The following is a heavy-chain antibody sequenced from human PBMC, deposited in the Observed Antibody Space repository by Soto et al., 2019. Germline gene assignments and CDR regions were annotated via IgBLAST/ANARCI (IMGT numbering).Heavy chain of an antibody. D-gene: IGHD3-10*01. CDR3: ARRGSGSYSDY. Sequence: PSETLSLTCTVSGGSISSSSYYWGWIRQPPGKGLEWIGSIYYSGSTYYNPSLKNQVTKSVDTSKNQFSLKLSSVTAADTAVYYCARRGSGSYSDYWGQGTLVTVSS. V-gene: IGHV4-39*01. CDR1: GGSISSSSYY. J-gene: IGHJ4*02. CDR2: IYYSGST.